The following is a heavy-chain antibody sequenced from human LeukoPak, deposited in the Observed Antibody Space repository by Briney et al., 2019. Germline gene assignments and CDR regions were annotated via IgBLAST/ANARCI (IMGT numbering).Heavy chain of an antibody. Sequence: GGSLRLSCSTSGFTLGDYAMSWVRQAPGKGLEWVGFIQAKAYGGATKYAASVNGRFSISRDDSQSIANLQMNDLKTEDTAVYYCTRAPHPRCSSSGCYLDYWGQGTLVTVSS. CDR3: TRAPHPRCSSSGCYLDY. J-gene: IGHJ4*02. D-gene: IGHD2-2*01. CDR1: GFTLGDYA. V-gene: IGHV3-49*04. CDR2: IQAKAYGGAT.